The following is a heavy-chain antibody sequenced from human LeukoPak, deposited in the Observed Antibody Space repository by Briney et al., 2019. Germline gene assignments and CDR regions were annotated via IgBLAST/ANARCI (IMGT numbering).Heavy chain of an antibody. CDR1: GFTFSSYA. J-gene: IGHJ4*02. CDR3: ARGDIVVVPAARTDYVWGSYALDY. Sequence: GRSLRLSCAASGFTFSSYAMHWVRQAPGEGLEWVAVISYDGSNKYYADSVKGRFTISRDNSKNTLYLQMNSLRAEDTAVYYCARGDIVVVPAARTDYVWGSYALDYWGQGTLVTVSS. V-gene: IGHV3-30*04. D-gene: IGHD2-2*01. CDR2: ISYDGSNK.